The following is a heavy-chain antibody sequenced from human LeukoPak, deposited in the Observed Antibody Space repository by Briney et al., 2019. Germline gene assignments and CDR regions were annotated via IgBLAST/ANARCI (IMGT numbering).Heavy chain of an antibody. Sequence: SETLSLTCSVSGGPITEYYWRWIRHPPGKGLEWIGYIYHTGSTNYSPSLKSRVTMSVDASRNQFSLKLVSVTAADTAVYYCARDRGTTGYYYLDSWGQGILVTVSS. V-gene: IGHV4-59*01. CDR2: IYHTGST. J-gene: IGHJ4*02. CDR1: GGPITEYY. D-gene: IGHD5-12*01. CDR3: ARDRGTTGYYYLDS.